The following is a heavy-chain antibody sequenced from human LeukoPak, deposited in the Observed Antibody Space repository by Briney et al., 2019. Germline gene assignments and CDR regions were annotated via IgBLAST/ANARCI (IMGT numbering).Heavy chain of an antibody. J-gene: IGHJ6*03. V-gene: IGHV4-31*03. Sequence: SQTLSLTCTVSGGSLSSGDYCWSWIRQLPGKGLEWIGYIFDSGTTHYNPSLKSRVSISVDTSKNQFSLKLNSLTAADTAVYYCARVSSLRYYYMDVWGKGTTVTVSS. CDR3: ARVSSLRYYYMDV. D-gene: IGHD5-12*01. CDR2: IFDSGTT. CDR1: GGSLSSGDYC.